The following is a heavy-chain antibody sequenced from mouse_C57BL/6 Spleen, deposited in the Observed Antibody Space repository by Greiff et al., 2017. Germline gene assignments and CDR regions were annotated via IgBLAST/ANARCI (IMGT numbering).Heavy chain of an antibody. CDR2: INPNNGGT. J-gene: IGHJ4*01. CDR3: ARGITTVVASYYYAMDY. CDR1: GYTFTDYY. V-gene: IGHV1-26*01. Sequence: EVQLQQSGPELVKPGASVKISCKASGYTFTDYYMNWVKQSHGKSLEWIGDINPNNGGTSYNQKFKGKATLTVDKSSSTAYMELRSLTSEDSAVYYGARGITTVVASYYYAMDYWGQGTSVTVSS. D-gene: IGHD1-1*01.